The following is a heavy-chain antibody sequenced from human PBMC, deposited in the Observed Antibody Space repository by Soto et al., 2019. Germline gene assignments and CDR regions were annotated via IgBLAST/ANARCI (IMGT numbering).Heavy chain of an antibody. J-gene: IGHJ3*01. CDR1: GFIFNNYA. CDR2: IGGTDGDSAGVP. Sequence: VQLLESGGDLVQPGGSLRLSCVASGFIFNNYAMSWVRQAPGKGLEWVSTIGGTDGDSAGVPWYEDSVKGRFTISRDSSANTLFLHMDNLRAEDSALYYCVKSGRNWGAFDFWGQGTTVVVSS. CDR3: VKSGRNWGAFDF. D-gene: IGHD7-27*01. V-gene: IGHV3-23*01.